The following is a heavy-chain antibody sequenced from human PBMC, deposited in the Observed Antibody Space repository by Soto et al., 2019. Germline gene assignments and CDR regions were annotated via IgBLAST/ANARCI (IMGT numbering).Heavy chain of an antibody. V-gene: IGHV1-8*01. Sequence: QVQLVQSGAEVKKPGASVEVSCKASGYSFSDYDINWVRQATGQGPEWMGWMNPNSGNTGYAQKFQGRVTMTRNTSINTAYMELSSLGSEDTAVYYCARDNRYNWNDEGWFDPWGQGTLVTVSS. CDR2: MNPNSGNT. CDR1: GYSFSDYD. CDR3: ARDNRYNWNDEGWFDP. J-gene: IGHJ5*02. D-gene: IGHD1-20*01.